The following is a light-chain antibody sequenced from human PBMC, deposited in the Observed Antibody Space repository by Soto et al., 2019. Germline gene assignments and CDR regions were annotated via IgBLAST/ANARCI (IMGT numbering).Light chain of an antibody. J-gene: IGKJ2*01. CDR3: QHRSNWPPMYT. CDR2: DTS. V-gene: IGKV3-11*01. Sequence: EIVLTQSPATLSLSPGERATLSCRASQSVGGFLAWYQQTSGQAPRLLIYDTSKRATGIPARFSGSGSGTDFTITISTLEPEEFAIYHCQHRSNWPPMYTFGQGTELEIK. CDR1: QSVGGF.